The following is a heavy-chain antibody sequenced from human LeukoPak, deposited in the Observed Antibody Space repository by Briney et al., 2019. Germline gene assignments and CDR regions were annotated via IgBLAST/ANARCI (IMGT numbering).Heavy chain of an antibody. CDR3: ARGFPYCGGDCYYADY. CDR1: GGSTSSYY. Sequence: SETLSLTCTVSGGSTSSYYWSWIRQPPGKGLEWIGYIYYSGSTNYNPSLKSRVTISVDTSKNQFSLKLSSVTAVDTAVYYCARGFPYCGGDCYYADYWGQGTLVTVSS. V-gene: IGHV4-59*01. J-gene: IGHJ4*02. D-gene: IGHD2-21*02. CDR2: IYYSGST.